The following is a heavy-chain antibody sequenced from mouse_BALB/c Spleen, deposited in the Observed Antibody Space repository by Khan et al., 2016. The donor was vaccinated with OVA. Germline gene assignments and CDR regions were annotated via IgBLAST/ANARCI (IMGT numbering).Heavy chain of an antibody. J-gene: IGHJ4*01. CDR2: ISSLAYSI. CDR3: ACAWAMDY. Sequence: DVMLVESGGGLVQPGGSRKLSCAASGFTFSDYGLAWVRQAPGKGLEWVAFISSLAYSIYYADTVTGRFTISRDNAKNTLYLQMSSLRSEDTAMYCCACAWAMDYWGQGTSVTVSS. CDR1: GFTFSDYG. D-gene: IGHD6-1*01. V-gene: IGHV5-15*02.